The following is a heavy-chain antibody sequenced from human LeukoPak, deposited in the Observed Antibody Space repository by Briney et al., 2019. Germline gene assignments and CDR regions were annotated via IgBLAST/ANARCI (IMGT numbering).Heavy chain of an antibody. CDR2: IKQDGSEK. J-gene: IGHJ4*02. Sequence: GGSLRLSCAASGFTFSSYWMSWVRQAPGKGLEWVANIKQDGSEKYYMDSVKGRFTISRDNAKNSLYLQMNSLRAEDTAVYYCARERYYYDSSGYYYYFDYWGQGTLVTVSS. CDR1: GFTFSSYW. V-gene: IGHV3-7*01. D-gene: IGHD3-22*01. CDR3: ARERYYYDSSGYYYYFDY.